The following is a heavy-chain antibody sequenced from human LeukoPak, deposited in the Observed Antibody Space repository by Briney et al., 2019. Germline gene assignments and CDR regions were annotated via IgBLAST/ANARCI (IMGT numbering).Heavy chain of an antibody. CDR1: GFTFSSYS. V-gene: IGHV3-21*01. CDR2: ISSSSSYI. D-gene: IGHD3-10*02. CDR3: ARGTMFPYYSDY. Sequence: GGSLRLSCAASGFTFSSYSMNWVRQAPGKGLEWVSFISSSSSYIYYADSVKGRFTISRDNAKNSLYLQMNSLRAEDTAVYYCARGTMFPYYSDYWGQGTLVTVSS. J-gene: IGHJ4*02.